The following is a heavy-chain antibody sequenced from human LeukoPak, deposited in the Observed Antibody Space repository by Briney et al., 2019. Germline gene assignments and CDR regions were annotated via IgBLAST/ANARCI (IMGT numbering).Heavy chain of an antibody. J-gene: IGHJ4*02. CDR1: GLSLSTNGVG. CDR3: AHRSEASLFDY. V-gene: IGHV2-5*01. CDR2: IYWNDDK. Sequence: SGPTLVNPTQTLTLTCTFSGLSLSTNGVGVGWIRQPPGKAPECLGVIYWNDDKRYRPSLTSRLTIIKDTPKNQVVLIMTNMDTVDTATYYCAHRSEASLFDYWGQGAPVTVSS. D-gene: IGHD3-3*01.